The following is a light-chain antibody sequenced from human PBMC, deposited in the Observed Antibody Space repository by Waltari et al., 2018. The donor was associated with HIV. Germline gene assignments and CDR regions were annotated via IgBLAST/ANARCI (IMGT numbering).Light chain of an antibody. J-gene: IGLJ1*01. CDR2: GNT. Sequence: QSVLTQPPSVSGAPGQRVTISCTGSSSTIGPGYDVQWFQQLPGTAPKLLIYGNTNRPSGVPDRFSGSKSGTSASLAITGLQAEDEADYYCQSYDSGLTAYVFGTGTKVTVL. CDR1: SSTIGPGYD. V-gene: IGLV1-40*01. CDR3: QSYDSGLTAYV.